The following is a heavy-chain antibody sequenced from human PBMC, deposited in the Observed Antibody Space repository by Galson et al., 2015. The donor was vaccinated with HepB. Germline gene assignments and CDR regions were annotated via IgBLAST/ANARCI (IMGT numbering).Heavy chain of an antibody. J-gene: IGHJ4*02. CDR3: ARAQRDIVVVHPPDF. CDR1: GYSFSTSA. D-gene: IGHD2-15*01. Sequence: SVKVSCKASGYSFSTSAMHWVRQAPEQRPEWMGWIDTGNHYTRYSQKFQGRVTISSDTSASTAYMELRSLTSEDTAVYYCARAQRDIVVVHPPDFWGQGTLVMVSS. V-gene: IGHV1-3*04. CDR2: IDTGNHYT.